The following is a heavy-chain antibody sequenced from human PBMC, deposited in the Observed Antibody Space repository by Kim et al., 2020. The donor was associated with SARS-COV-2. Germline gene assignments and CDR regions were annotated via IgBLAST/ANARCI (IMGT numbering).Heavy chain of an antibody. V-gene: IGHV5-10-1*01. Sequence: GESLKISCKGSGYSFISYWINWVHQIPGKGLEWMGRIDPSDSYTTYSPSFQGHVTISADKSLSTAYLQWRSLKASDTAMYYCANLYYGSGRTFDFWGQGTLVTVSS. J-gene: IGHJ4*02. CDR3: ANLYYGSGRTFDF. CDR1: GYSFISYW. D-gene: IGHD3-10*01. CDR2: IDPSDSYT.